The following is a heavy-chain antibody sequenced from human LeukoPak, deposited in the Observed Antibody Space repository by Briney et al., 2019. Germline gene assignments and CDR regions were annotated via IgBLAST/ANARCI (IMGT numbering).Heavy chain of an antibody. Sequence: SQTLSLTCAISGDSVSSHSVAWNWIRQAPSGGLEWLGRTYYRTKWSNDFAISVKSRISINPDTSKNQFSLQLNSLTPEDSAVYYCARERVDAFDIWGQGTMVTVSS. CDR2: TYYRTKWSN. J-gene: IGHJ3*02. CDR3: ARERVDAFDI. CDR1: GDSVSSHSVA. V-gene: IGHV6-1*01.